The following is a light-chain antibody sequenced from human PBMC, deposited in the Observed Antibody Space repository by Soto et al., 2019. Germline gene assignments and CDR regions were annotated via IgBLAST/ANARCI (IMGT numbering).Light chain of an antibody. J-gene: IGKJ5*01. CDR2: GAY. CDR3: QQYYDWPIT. V-gene: IGKV3-15*01. Sequence: IVLTHSPATPSVPPPERATRPSKASQSISKLLAWYQQKPGQAPRLLMYGAYVRATGFPDRVSGSGYGTEFTLTISSLHFEDFAVYYCQQYYDWPITFGQGTRLEIK. CDR1: QSISKL.